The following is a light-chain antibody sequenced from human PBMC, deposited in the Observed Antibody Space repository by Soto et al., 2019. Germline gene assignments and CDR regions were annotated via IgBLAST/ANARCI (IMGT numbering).Light chain of an antibody. CDR1: RSVSSY. Sequence: EIVLTQSPATLSLSPVEGAAVGCRASRSVSSYLAWYQQKPGQAPRLLIYDASNRATGIPARFSGSGSGTDFTLTISSLEPEDFAVYYCQQRSNWPPTFGQGTRLEIK. CDR2: DAS. J-gene: IGKJ5*01. CDR3: QQRSNWPPT. V-gene: IGKV3-11*01.